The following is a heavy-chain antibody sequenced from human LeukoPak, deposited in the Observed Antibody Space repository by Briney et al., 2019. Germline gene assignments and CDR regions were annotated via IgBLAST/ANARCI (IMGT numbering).Heavy chain of an antibody. J-gene: IGHJ4*02. Sequence: PSETLSLTCAVYGGSFSGYYWSWIRQPPGKGLERIGEINHSGSTNYNPSLKSRVTISVDTSKNQFSLKLSSVTAADTAVYYCARGSPRVLWFGELLAYYFDYWGQGTLVTVSS. CDR2: INHSGST. CDR3: ARGSPRVLWFGELLAYYFDY. V-gene: IGHV4-34*01. D-gene: IGHD3-10*01. CDR1: GGSFSGYY.